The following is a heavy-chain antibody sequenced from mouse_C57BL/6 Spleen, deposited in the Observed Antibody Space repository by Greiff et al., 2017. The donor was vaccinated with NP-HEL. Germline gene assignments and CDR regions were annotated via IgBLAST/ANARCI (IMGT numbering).Heavy chain of an antibody. CDR3: ARKDYGSSSFAY. D-gene: IGHD1-1*01. J-gene: IGHJ3*01. Sequence: QVQLQQPGAELVRPGSSVKLSCKASGYTFTSYWMDWVKQRPGQGLEWIGNIYPSDSETHYNQKFTDKATLTVDKSSSTAYMQLSSLTSEDSAVYYCARKDYGSSSFAYWGQGTLVTVSA. V-gene: IGHV1-61*01. CDR2: IYPSDSET. CDR1: GYTFTSYW.